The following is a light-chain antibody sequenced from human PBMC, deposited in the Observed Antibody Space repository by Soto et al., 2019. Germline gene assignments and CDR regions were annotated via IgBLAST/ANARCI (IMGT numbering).Light chain of an antibody. CDR1: QSVSSSY. CDR2: GAS. J-gene: IGKJ4*01. Sequence: EIVLTQSPGTLSLSPGERATHSCRASQSVSSSYLAWYQQKPGQAPRLLIYGASSRATGIPDRFSGSGSGTDFTLTISRLEPEDFAVYYCQQYGSSPLLTFGGGTKVDIK. V-gene: IGKV3-20*01. CDR3: QQYGSSPLLT.